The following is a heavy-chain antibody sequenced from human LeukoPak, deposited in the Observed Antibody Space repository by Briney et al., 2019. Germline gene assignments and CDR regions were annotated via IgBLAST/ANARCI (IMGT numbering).Heavy chain of an antibody. J-gene: IGHJ6*03. D-gene: IGHD2-2*01. Sequence: PPETLSLTCTVSGDSINNYYWSWIRQPPGKGLEWIGYIYYSGSTNYNPSLKSRVTISVATSKNQFSLKLSSMTAADTAVYYCARGGSTSCYDSSGCRYYYYYYMDVWGKGTTVTVSS. CDR1: GDSINNYY. CDR3: ARGGSTSCYDSSGCRYYYYYYMDV. V-gene: IGHV4-59*01. CDR2: IYYSGST.